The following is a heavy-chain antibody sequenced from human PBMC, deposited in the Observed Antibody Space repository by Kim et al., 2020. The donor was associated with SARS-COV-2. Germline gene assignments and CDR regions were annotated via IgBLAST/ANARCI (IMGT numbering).Heavy chain of an antibody. D-gene: IGHD3-22*01. CDR3: AKGSGYRNFDY. V-gene: IGHV3-21*01. J-gene: IGHJ4*02. Sequence: RSSADSVKGRFTISRDNARNSLYLQMNSLRDEDTAVYYCAKGSGYRNFDYWGQGTLVTVSS. CDR2: R.